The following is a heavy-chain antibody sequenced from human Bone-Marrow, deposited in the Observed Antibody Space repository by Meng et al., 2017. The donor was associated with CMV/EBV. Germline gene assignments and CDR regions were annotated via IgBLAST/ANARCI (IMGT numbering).Heavy chain of an antibody. D-gene: IGHD3-16*01. V-gene: IGHV3-43D*03. CDR2: ISWDGGST. CDR3: AKGGGSWGGEVNY. J-gene: IGHJ4*02. CDR1: GFTFDDYA. Sequence: GGSLRLSCAASGFTFDDYAMHWVRQAPGKGLEWVSLISWDGGSTYYADSVKGRFTNSRDNSKNSLYLQMNSLRAEDTALYYCAKGGGSWGGEVNYWGQGTLVTVSS.